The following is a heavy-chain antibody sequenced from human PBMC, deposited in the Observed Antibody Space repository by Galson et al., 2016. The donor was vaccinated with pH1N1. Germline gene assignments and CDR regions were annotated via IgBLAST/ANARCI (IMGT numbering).Heavy chain of an antibody. CDR2: IYLGDSHT. CDR3: GRLAAAGHSEYFQQ. CDR1: GSSLTNYW. Sequence: QSGAEVKKPGESLKISCEGFGSSLTNYWIVWVRQMPGKGLEWMGIIYLGDSHTTYSPSFQGQVTISADKSISTAYLERSSLKASDTATYYCGRLAAAGHSEYFQQWGQGTLVTVPS. J-gene: IGHJ1*01. D-gene: IGHD6-13*01. V-gene: IGHV5-51*01.